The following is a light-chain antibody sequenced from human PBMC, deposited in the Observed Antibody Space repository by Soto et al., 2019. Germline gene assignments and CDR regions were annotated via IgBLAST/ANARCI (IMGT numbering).Light chain of an antibody. CDR3: QRANSFPIT. V-gene: IGKV1-12*01. Sequence: DILMTQSPPSPSSSLGDTVTITCRASQGISRWLAWYQQKPGKAPKLLIYAASSLQSGVPSRFSGSGSGTDFTLTINSLQPEDFATYYCQRANSFPITFGQGTRLEIK. CDR2: AAS. CDR1: QGISRW. J-gene: IGKJ5*01.